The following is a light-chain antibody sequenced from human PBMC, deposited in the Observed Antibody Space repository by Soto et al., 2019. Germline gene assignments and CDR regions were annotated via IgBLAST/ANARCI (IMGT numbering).Light chain of an antibody. V-gene: IGKV1-39*01. J-gene: IGKJ4*01. Sequence: DLEMTQSPSSLSAFVGDRVTITCRASQSISNYLNWYQHKPGKVPKLLIYAASSLQSGCLTRFSGSGAGTDFTLTINSLQPEDFATYYCHQSYGTPLTFGGGTKIEIK. CDR2: AAS. CDR1: QSISNY. CDR3: HQSYGTPLT.